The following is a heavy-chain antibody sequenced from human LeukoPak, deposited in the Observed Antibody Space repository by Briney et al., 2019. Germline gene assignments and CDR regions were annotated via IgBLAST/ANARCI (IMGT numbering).Heavy chain of an antibody. CDR1: GFSLSTSGMC. J-gene: IGHJ4*02. D-gene: IGHD4-23*01. V-gene: IGHV2-70*01. CDR3: ARILASDYGGNCVESSFDY. CDR2: IDWDDDK. Sequence: SGPTLVNHTQTLTLTCTFSGFSLSTSGMCVGWIRQPPGKALEWLALIDWDDDKYYSTSLKTRLTISKDTSKNQVVLTMTNMDPVDTATYYCARILASDYGGNCVESSFDYWGQGTLVTVSS.